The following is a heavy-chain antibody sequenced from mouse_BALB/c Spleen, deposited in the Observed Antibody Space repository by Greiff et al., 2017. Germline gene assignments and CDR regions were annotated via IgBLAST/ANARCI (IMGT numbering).Heavy chain of an antibody. D-gene: IGHD2-2*01. V-gene: IGHV14-3*02. J-gene: IGHJ4*01. CDR3: ARWEVTDYYAMDY. Sequence: VQLKQSGAELVKPGASVKLSCTASGFNIKDTYMHWVKQRPEQGLEWIGRIDPANGNTKYDPKFQGKATITADTSSNTAYLQLSSLTSEDTAVYYCARWEVTDYYAMDYWGQGTSVTVSS. CDR2: IDPANGNT. CDR1: GFNIKDTY.